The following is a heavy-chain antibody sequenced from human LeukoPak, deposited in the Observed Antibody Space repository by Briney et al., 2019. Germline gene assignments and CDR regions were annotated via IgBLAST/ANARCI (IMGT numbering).Heavy chain of an antibody. V-gene: IGHV3-23*01. CDR3: ATGIAAAGPHYFDF. D-gene: IGHD6-13*01. J-gene: IGHJ4*02. CDR2: ISGSGGST. Sequence: GGSLRLSCAASGFTFSSYAMSWVRQAPGKGLEWVSAISGSGGSTYYADSVKGRLTISRDNSKNTLYLQMNSLRAEDTAVYYCATGIAAAGPHYFDFWGQGTLVTVSS. CDR1: GFTFSSYA.